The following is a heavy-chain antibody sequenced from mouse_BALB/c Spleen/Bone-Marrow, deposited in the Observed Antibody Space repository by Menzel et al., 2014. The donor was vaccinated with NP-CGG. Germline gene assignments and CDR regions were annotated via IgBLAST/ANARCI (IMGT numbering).Heavy chain of an antibody. Sequence: QVQLQQSGAELARPGASVRMSCKASGYSFTSFTMHWLKQRPGQGLELIAYIVPSSAYSNYNQKFKDKATLTADRSSNTAYMQLSSLTSEDSAVYYCAREGSYDGCSGHFDFWGPGTTLTVSS. D-gene: IGHD2-3*01. CDR1: GYSFTSFT. CDR3: AREGSYDGCSGHFDF. CDR2: IVPSSAYS. J-gene: IGHJ2*01. V-gene: IGHV1-4*01.